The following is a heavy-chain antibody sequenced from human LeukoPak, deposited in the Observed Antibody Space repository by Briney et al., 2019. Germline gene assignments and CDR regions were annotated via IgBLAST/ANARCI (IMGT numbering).Heavy chain of an antibody. CDR1: DYSISSGYY. CDR2: IYHSGST. CDR3: ARDPGYARWFDP. J-gene: IGHJ5*02. D-gene: IGHD5-18*01. V-gene: IGHV4-38-2*02. Sequence: TSETLSLTCAVSDYSISSGYYWGWIRQPPGKGLEWIGSIYHSGSTYYNPSLKSRVTVSIDRSKNQFSLKLSSVTAADTAVYYCARDPGYARWFDPWGQGTLVIVSS.